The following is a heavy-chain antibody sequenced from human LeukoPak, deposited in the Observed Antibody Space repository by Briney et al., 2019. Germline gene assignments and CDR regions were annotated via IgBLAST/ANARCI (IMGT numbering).Heavy chain of an antibody. V-gene: IGHV1-69*13. CDR1: GGTFSSYI. D-gene: IGHD3-22*01. CDR3: ARDLYDSSGYYLSSDAFDI. J-gene: IGHJ3*02. CDR2: IIPIFGTP. Sequence: SVKVSCKASGGTFSSYIITWVRQAPGQGLEWMGRIIPIFGTPDYAQKFQGRVTITADESTSTAYMELSRLRFEDTAVYYCARDLYDSSGYYLSSDAFDIWGQGTMVTVSS.